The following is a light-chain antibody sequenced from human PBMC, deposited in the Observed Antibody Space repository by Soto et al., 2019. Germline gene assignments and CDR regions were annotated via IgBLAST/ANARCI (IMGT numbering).Light chain of an antibody. V-gene: IGKV1-39*01. CDR3: QQGYSTLT. CDR2: AAS. Sequence: DIQMTQSPSSLSASVGDTVTITCRASQNINSFLNWYQQKPGQAPNLLIYAASTLQSGVPSRFSGSGSGTHFTLTISSLRPEDFATYYCQQGYSTLTFGGGTKVEIK. CDR1: QNINSF. J-gene: IGKJ4*01.